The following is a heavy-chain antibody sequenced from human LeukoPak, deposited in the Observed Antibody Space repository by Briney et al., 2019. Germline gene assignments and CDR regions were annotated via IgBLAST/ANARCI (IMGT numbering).Heavy chain of an antibody. J-gene: IGHJ4*02. V-gene: IGHV1-24*01. Sequence: ASVKVSCKVSGYTLTELSMHWVRQAPGTRLELMGGFDPEDGETIYAQKFQGRVTMTEDTSTDTAYMELSSLRSEDTAVYYCATFGPVAGPTNDYWGQGTLVTVSS. CDR1: GYTLTELS. CDR3: ATFGPVAGPTNDY. D-gene: IGHD6-19*01. CDR2: FDPEDGET.